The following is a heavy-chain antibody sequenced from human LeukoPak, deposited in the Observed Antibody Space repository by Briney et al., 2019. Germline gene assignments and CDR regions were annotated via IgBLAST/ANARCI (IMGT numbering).Heavy chain of an antibody. D-gene: IGHD2-2*02. CDR3: ARRVYCSSTSCYKDAFDI. CDR2: INHSGST. CDR1: GGSFSGYY. V-gene: IGHV4-34*01. J-gene: IGHJ3*02. Sequence: PSETLSLTCAVHGGSFSGYYWRWIRQPPGKGLEWMGEINHSGSTNYNPSRKSRVTISVETSKNQFSLKLSSVTAADTAVYYCARRVYCSSTSCYKDAFDIWGQGTMVTVSS.